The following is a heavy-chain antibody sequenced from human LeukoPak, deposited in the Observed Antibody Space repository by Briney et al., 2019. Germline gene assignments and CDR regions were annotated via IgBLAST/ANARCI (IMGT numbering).Heavy chain of an antibody. D-gene: IGHD6-19*01. Sequence: ASVTVSCTASGYTFTAYYMHWVRQAPGQGLEWMGWINPNSGDTKYAQNFQGRVTMTRDTSITTTYMELSSLRSDDTAVYYCVRDRHTVAVAATLDYWGQGTLVSASS. CDR1: GYTFTAYY. CDR2: INPNSGDT. J-gene: IGHJ4*02. V-gene: IGHV1-2*02. CDR3: VRDRHTVAVAATLDY.